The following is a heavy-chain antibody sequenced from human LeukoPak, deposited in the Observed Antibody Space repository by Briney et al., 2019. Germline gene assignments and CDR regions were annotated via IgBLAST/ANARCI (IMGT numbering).Heavy chain of an antibody. Sequence: SETLSLTCTVSGGSISSYYWSWIRLPPGKGLEWIGYLSRSGNTNYSPSLKSRVTIFGDTSKNQFFLKLSSVTAADTAVYYCARARYVNSFYAFDVWGQGTLVTVSS. V-gene: IGHV4-59*01. CDR3: ARARYVNSFYAFDV. D-gene: IGHD3-9*01. J-gene: IGHJ3*01. CDR1: GGSISSYY. CDR2: LSRSGNT.